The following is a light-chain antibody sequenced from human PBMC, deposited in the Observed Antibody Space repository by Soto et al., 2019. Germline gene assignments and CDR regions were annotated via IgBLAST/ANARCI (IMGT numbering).Light chain of an antibody. J-gene: IGLJ1*01. V-gene: IGLV2-14*03. CDR2: DVS. Sequence: QSVLTQPASVSGSPGQSITISCSGTSSDVGGYNYVAWYQHHPGKAPKLIIFDVSNRPSGVSSRFSGSKSGNTASLTISGLQADDEADYHCSSYTSSSTPYVFGTGTKVTVL. CDR1: SSDVGGYNY. CDR3: SSYTSSSTPYV.